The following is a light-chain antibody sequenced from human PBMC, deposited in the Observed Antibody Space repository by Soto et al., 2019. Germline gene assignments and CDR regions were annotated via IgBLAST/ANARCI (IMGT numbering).Light chain of an antibody. Sequence: QSVLTQPPSVSAAPGQTVTISCSGSSSNIGSNYVSWYQQLPGAAPRLLIYDNSERHSGTPDRFSGSKSGPSATLGITGLQTGDEADYYCGAWDVSLTAVVFGGGTQLTVL. J-gene: IGLJ2*01. CDR2: DNS. CDR3: GAWDVSLTAVV. V-gene: IGLV1-51*01. CDR1: SSNIGSNY.